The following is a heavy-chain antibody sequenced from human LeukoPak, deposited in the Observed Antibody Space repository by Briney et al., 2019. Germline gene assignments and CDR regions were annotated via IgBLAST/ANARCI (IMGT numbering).Heavy chain of an antibody. D-gene: IGHD3-10*01. Sequence: SQTLSLTCAISGDSVSSNSAAWNWIRQSPSRGLEWLGRTYYRSKWYNDYAVSVKGRITINPDTSKNQFSLQLNSVTPEDTAVYHCARATITMVRGVISNWYFDLWGRGTLVTVSS. V-gene: IGHV6-1*01. CDR2: TYYRSKWYN. CDR1: GDSVSSNSAA. J-gene: IGHJ2*01. CDR3: ARATITMVRGVISNWYFDL.